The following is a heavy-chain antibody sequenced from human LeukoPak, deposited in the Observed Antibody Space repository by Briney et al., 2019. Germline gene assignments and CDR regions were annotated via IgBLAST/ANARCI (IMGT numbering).Heavy chain of an antibody. J-gene: IGHJ4*02. Sequence: GGSLRLSCAASEFIFNKYWMTWVRQAPGEAPVWVANIKQNGGEIHYLDSVKGRFTISRDDAKNSLYLQMNSLRVEDTARYFCARDLPFDLWGQGTLVTVSS. V-gene: IGHV3-7*03. CDR3: ARDLPFDL. CDR1: EFIFNKYW. CDR2: IKQNGGEI.